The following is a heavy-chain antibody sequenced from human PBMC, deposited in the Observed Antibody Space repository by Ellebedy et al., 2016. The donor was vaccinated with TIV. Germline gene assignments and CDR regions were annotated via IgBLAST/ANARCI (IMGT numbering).Heavy chain of an antibody. CDR3: ARDVSSSSPFFDY. CDR1: GFTFSSYG. J-gene: IGHJ4*02. Sequence: GGSLRLSCVASGFTFSSYGMSWVRQAPGKGLEWVSTISDSGSNTHYADSVKGRFTISRDNSKNTLYLQMNSLRAEGTAVYYCARDVSSSSPFFDYWGQGTLVTVSS. D-gene: IGHD2-2*01. V-gene: IGHV3-23*01. CDR2: ISDSGSNT.